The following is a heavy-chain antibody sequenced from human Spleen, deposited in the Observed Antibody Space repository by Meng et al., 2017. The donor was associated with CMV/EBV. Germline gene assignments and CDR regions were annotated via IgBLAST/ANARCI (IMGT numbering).Heavy chain of an antibody. Sequence: TFTSDDSNWVRQATGQGLEWMGWMNPNSGNTGYAQKFQGRVTMTRNTSISTAYMELSSLRSEDTAVYYCARLNYDFWSGSHYYFDYWGQGTLVTVSS. J-gene: IGHJ4*02. CDR3: ARLNYDFWSGSHYYFDY. D-gene: IGHD3-3*01. CDR2: MNPNSGNT. CDR1: TFTSDD. V-gene: IGHV1-8*01.